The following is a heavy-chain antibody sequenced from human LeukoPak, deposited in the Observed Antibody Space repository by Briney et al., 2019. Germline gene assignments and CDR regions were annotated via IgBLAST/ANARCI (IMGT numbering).Heavy chain of an antibody. J-gene: IGHJ5*02. CDR1: GFTFSSYA. Sequence: QPGGSLRLSCAASGFTFSSYAMSWVRQAPGKGLEWVSGISGSGNSPYYADSVKGRFTISRDNSKNTLYLQMNSLRAEDTAVYHCAKDLTTVTTVNPNGFDPWGQGTLVTVSS. V-gene: IGHV3-23*01. CDR2: ISGSGNSP. D-gene: IGHD4-17*01. CDR3: AKDLTTVTTVNPNGFDP.